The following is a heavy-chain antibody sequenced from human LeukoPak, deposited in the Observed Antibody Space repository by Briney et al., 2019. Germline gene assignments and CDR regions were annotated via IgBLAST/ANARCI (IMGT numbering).Heavy chain of an antibody. D-gene: IGHD6-6*01. Sequence: GGSLRLSCAASGFSISSHSMNWVRQAPGKGLEWVSSISSNSKSTYYADSVKGWFTTSRDNAKNSLFLQMNSLRAEDTAVYYCAKSLAASVDWFDPWGQGTLVTVSS. J-gene: IGHJ5*02. CDR1: GFSISSHS. V-gene: IGHV3-21*01. CDR3: AKSLAASVDWFDP. CDR2: ISSNSKST.